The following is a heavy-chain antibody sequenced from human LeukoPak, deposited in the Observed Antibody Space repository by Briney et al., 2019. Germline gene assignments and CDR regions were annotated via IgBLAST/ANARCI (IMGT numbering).Heavy chain of an antibody. CDR3: AKDLGVLRYFDTPNFDY. J-gene: IGHJ4*02. D-gene: IGHD3-9*01. CDR1: GFTFSSYA. V-gene: IGHV3-23*01. CDR2: ISGSGGST. Sequence: PGGSLRLSCAASGFTFSSYAMSWVRQAPGKGLEWVSAISGSGGSTYYADSVKGRFTISRDNSKNTLYLQMNSLRAEDTAVYYRAKDLGVLRYFDTPNFDYWGQGTLVTVSS.